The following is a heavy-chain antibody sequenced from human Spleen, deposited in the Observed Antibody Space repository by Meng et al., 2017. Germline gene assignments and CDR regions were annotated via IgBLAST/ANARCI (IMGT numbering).Heavy chain of an antibody. CDR1: GGSITSFY. Sequence: GSLRLSCSVSGGSITSFYWSWIRQPPGKGLEWIGNTHYSGTTNYNPSLNSRITISLDMSKNQFSLNLHSVTAADTALYYCARVFPTYCGGDCTYFDLWGQGTLVTVSS. CDR3: ARVFPTYCGGDCTYFDL. CDR2: THYSGTT. V-gene: IGHV4-59*01. J-gene: IGHJ4*03. D-gene: IGHD2-21*02.